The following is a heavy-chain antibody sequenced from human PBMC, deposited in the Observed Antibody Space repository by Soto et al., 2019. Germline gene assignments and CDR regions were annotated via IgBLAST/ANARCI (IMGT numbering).Heavy chain of an antibody. V-gene: IGHV4-31*03. J-gene: IGHJ6*02. D-gene: IGHD5-18*01. CDR3: AGGGGYSYGLSGYGMDV. Sequence: SETLSLTCTVSGGSISSGGYYWSWIRQHPGKGLEWIGYIYYSGSTYYNPSLKSRVTISVDTSKNQFSLKLSSVTAADTAVYYCAGGGGYSYGLSGYGMDVWGQGTTVTVSS. CDR2: IYYSGST. CDR1: GGSISSGGYY.